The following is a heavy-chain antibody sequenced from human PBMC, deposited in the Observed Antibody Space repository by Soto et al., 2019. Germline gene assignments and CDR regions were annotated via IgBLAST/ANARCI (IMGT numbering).Heavy chain of an antibody. CDR3: ARGTMLRGPGYYYAMDV. V-gene: IGHV4-31*03. Sequence: PSETLSLTCTVSGYSISRNGYFWTWIRQHPGKGLEWIGYIYYSGSSYYNPSLKSRVIISVDTSKNHFSLNLTAVTAADTAVYYCARGTMLRGPGYYYAMDVWGQGTTVTVSS. J-gene: IGHJ6*02. CDR2: IYYSGSS. CDR1: GYSISRNGYF. D-gene: IGHD3-10*01.